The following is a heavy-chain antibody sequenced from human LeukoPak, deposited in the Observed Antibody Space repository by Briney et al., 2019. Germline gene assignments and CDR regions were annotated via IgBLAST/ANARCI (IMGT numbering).Heavy chain of an antibody. V-gene: IGHV1-69*13. CDR3: ARDPLHYSGSYFATGCY. J-gene: IGHJ4*02. CDR2: IIPIFGTA. Sequence: ASVKVSCKASGGTFSSYAISWVRQAPGQGLEWMGGIIPIFGTANYAQKFQGRVTITADESTNTAYMELSSLRSEDTAVYYCARDPLHYSGSYFATGCYWGQGTLVTVSS. D-gene: IGHD1-26*01. CDR1: GGTFSSYA.